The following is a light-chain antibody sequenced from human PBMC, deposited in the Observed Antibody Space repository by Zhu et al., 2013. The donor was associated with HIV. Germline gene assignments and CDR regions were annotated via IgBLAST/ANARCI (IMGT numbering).Light chain of an antibody. Sequence: QSALTQPASVSGSPGQSITISCTGTSSDVGTYDLVSWYQQHPGKAPKLMIYAVTKRPSGVSNRFSGSKSGNTASLTISGLQAEDEADYYCSSMSLTDIITLAFGTGTKVIVL. CDR1: SSDVGTYDL. J-gene: IGLJ1*01. V-gene: IGLV2-14*02. CDR3: SSMSLTDIITLA. CDR2: AVT.